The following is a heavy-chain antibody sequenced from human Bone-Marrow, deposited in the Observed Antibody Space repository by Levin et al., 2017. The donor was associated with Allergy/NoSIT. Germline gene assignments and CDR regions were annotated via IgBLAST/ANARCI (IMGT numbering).Heavy chain of an antibody. CDR1: GFTFDDYA. J-gene: IGHJ6*02. CDR2: ISWNSGSI. V-gene: IGHV3-9*01. Sequence: GGSLRLSCAASGFTFDDYAMHWVRQAPGKGLEWVSGISWNSGSIGYADSVKGRFTISRDNAKNSLYLQMNSLRAEDTALYYCTKDSSGRSGRLYYYYGMDVWGQGTTVTVSS. D-gene: IGHD3-16*01. CDR3: TKDSSGRSGRLYYYYGMDV.